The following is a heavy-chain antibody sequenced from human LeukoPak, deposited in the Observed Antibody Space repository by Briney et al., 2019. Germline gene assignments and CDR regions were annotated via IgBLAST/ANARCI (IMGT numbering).Heavy chain of an antibody. Sequence: SSETLSLTCAVYGGSFSGYYWSWIRQPPGKGLEWIGEINHSGSTNYNPSLKSRVTISVDTSKNQFSLKLSSVTAADTAVYYCARGRTPYCSSTSCNKFDPWGQGTLVTVSS. J-gene: IGHJ5*02. D-gene: IGHD2-2*02. CDR1: GGSFSGYY. CDR2: INHSGST. V-gene: IGHV4-34*01. CDR3: ARGRTPYCSSTSCNKFDP.